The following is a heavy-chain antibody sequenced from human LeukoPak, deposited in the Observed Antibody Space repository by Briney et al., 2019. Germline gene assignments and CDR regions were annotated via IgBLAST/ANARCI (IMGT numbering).Heavy chain of an antibody. D-gene: IGHD2-2*01. V-gene: IGHV4-39*01. Sequence: PSETLSLTCTVSGGSISSSSYYWGWIRQPPGKGLEWIGSIYYSGSTYYNPSLKSRVTISVDTSKNQFSLKLSSVTAADTAVYYCARHKYQLLDYWGQGTLVTVSS. CDR1: GGSISSSSYY. CDR2: IYYSGST. J-gene: IGHJ4*02. CDR3: ARHKYQLLDY.